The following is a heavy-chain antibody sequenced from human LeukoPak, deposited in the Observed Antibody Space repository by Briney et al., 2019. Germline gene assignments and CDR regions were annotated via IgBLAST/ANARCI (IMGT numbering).Heavy chain of an antibody. V-gene: IGHV3-30*18. CDR3: AKDSIVGAALGDY. J-gene: IGHJ4*02. Sequence: GRSLRLSCAASGFTFSSYGMHWVRQAPGKGLEWVAVISYDGSNKYYADSVKGRFTISRDNSKNTLYLQMNSLRAEDTAVYYCAKDSIVGAALGDYWGQGTLVTVSS. D-gene: IGHD1-26*01. CDR2: ISYDGSNK. CDR1: GFTFSSYG.